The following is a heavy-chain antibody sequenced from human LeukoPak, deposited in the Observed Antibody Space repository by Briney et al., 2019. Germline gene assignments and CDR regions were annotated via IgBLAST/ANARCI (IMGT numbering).Heavy chain of an antibody. Sequence: PGGSLRLSCAASGFTFSSYSMNWVRQAPGKGLEWVSYISSSSSTIYYADSVKGRFTISRDNAKNSLYLQMNSLRAEDTAVYYCAREGDTAMVLDYYYGMDVWGQGTTVTVSS. CDR1: GFTFSSYS. CDR3: AREGDTAMVLDYYYGMDV. CDR2: ISSSSSTI. D-gene: IGHD5-18*01. J-gene: IGHJ6*02. V-gene: IGHV3-48*04.